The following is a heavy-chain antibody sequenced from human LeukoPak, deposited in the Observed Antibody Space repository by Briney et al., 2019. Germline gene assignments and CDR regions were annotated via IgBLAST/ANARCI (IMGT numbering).Heavy chain of an antibody. D-gene: IGHD6-19*01. CDR3: ARVSGYSSGWFDY. Sequence: GGSLRLSCAASGFTFDDYGMGWVRQAPGKGLEWVSGINWNGGSTGYADSVKGRFTISKDNAKNSLYLQMNSLRAEDTALYYCARVSGYSSGWFDYWGQGTLVTVSS. CDR1: GFTFDDYG. V-gene: IGHV3-20*04. CDR2: INWNGGST. J-gene: IGHJ4*02.